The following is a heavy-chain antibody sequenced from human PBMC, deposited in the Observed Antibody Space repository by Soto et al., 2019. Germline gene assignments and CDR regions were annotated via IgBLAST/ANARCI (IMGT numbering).Heavy chain of an antibody. V-gene: IGHV4-34*01. J-gene: IGHJ6*03. CDR1: GGSFSGYY. Sequence: SETLSLTCAVYGGSFSGYYWSWIRQPPGKGLEWIGEINHSGSTNYNPSLKSRVTISVDTSKNQFSLKLSSVTAADTAVYYCARGSIYYMDVWGKGTTVTVSS. CDR2: INHSGST. CDR3: ARGSIYYMDV.